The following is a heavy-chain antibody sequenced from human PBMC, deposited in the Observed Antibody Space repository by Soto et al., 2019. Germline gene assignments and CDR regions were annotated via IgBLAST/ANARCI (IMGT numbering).Heavy chain of an antibody. CDR1: GYTFTSYG. D-gene: IGHD4-17*01. CDR2: ISAYNGNT. Sequence: QVQLVQSGAEVKKPGASVKVSCKASGYTFTSYGISWVRQAPGQGLEWMGWISAYNGNTNYAQKLQGRVTMTTDTSTSTAYMELRSLRSDDTAVYYCARGVGDDYGDSTTSPGWYFDLWGRGTLVTVSS. V-gene: IGHV1-18*01. CDR3: ARGVGDDYGDSTTSPGWYFDL. J-gene: IGHJ2*01.